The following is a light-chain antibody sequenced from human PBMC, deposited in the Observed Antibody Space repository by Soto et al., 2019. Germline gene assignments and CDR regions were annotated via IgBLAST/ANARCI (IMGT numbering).Light chain of an antibody. J-gene: IGLJ2*01. CDR3: SSFAGGGNPVL. CDR2: EVT. Sequence: QSPLTQPPCASGSLGQSDTISYTGTSSDVGGYNYVSWHQQHPGKAPKVMIYEVTKRPPGVPDRFSGSKSGNTASLTVSGLQAEDEADYYCSSFAGGGNPVLLGGGTKLTVL. CDR1: SSDVGGYNY. V-gene: IGLV2-8*01.